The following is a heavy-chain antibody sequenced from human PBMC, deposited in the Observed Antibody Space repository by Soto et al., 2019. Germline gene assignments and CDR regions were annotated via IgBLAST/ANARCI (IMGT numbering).Heavy chain of an antibody. V-gene: IGHV1-18*01. J-gene: IGHJ5*02. CDR3: ARETPIWFGNPWFDP. D-gene: IGHD3-10*01. Sequence: RASVKVSCKASGYTFTSYGISWVRQAPGQGLEWMGWISAYNGNTNYAQKLQGRVTMTTDTSTSTAYMELRSLRSDDTAVYYCARETPIWFGNPWFDPWGQGTLVTVSS. CDR1: GYTFTSYG. CDR2: ISAYNGNT.